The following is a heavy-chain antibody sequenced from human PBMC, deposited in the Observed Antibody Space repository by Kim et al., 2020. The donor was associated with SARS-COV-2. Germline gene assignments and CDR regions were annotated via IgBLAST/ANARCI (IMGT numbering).Heavy chain of an antibody. J-gene: IGHJ6*02. Sequence: GGSLRLSCAASGFTFSSYAMSWVRQAPGKGLEWVSAISGSGGSTYYADSVKGRFTISRDNSKNTLYLQMNSLRAEDTAVYYCAKDRGGSSRADYYYYYGMDVWGQGTTVTVSS. CDR1: GFTFSSYA. CDR3: AKDRGGSSRADYYYYYGMDV. CDR2: ISGSGGST. V-gene: IGHV3-23*01. D-gene: IGHD3-16*01.